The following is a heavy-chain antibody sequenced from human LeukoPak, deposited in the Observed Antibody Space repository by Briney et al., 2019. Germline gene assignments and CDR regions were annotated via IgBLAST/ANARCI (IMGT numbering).Heavy chain of an antibody. Sequence: ASVKVSCKASGYTFTSYAMHWVRQAPGQRLEWMGWINAGNGNIKYSQKFQGRVTITRDTSASTAYMELSSLRSEDTAVYYYARGPTFLHPKNRFDPWGQGTLVTVSS. V-gene: IGHV1-3*01. CDR1: GYTFTSYA. CDR2: INAGNGNI. CDR3: ARGPTFLHPKNRFDP. D-gene: IGHD3-3*02. J-gene: IGHJ5*02.